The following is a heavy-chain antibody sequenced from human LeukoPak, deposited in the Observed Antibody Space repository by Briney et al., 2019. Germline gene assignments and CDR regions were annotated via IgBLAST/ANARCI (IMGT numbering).Heavy chain of an antibody. V-gene: IGHV4-59*08. Sequence: SETLSLTCTVSGGSISSYYWSWIRQPPGKGLEWIGYIYYSGSTNYNPSLKSRDTISVDTSKNQFSLKLSSVTAADTAVYYCARHRFVVVPAATPYYYYYGMDVWGQGTTVTVSS. D-gene: IGHD2-2*01. CDR1: GGSISSYY. CDR3: ARHRFVVVPAATPYYYYYGMDV. J-gene: IGHJ6*02. CDR2: IYYSGST.